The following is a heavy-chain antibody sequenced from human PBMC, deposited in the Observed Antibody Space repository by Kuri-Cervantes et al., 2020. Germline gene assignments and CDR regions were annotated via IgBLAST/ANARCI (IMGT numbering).Heavy chain of an antibody. V-gene: IGHV3-48*03. CDR1: GFTASSNY. Sequence: GESLKISCAASGFTASSNYMNWVRQAPGKGLEWISYISSSGNTIYYADSVKGRFTISRDNAKKSLSVLMNSLRAEDTAVYYCARGGNSGYYYAAFDIWGQGTMVTVSS. D-gene: IGHD3-22*01. CDR2: ISSSGNTI. CDR3: ARGGNSGYYYAAFDI. J-gene: IGHJ3*02.